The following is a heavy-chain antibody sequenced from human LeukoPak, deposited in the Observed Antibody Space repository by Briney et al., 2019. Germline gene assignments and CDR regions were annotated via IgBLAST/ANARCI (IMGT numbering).Heavy chain of an antibody. V-gene: IGHV4-39*01. D-gene: IGHD5-12*01. CDR3: AQLSGYTYSGYGPTYYYYYYMDV. Sequence: SETLSLTCTISGGSISSSSYYWGWIRQPPGEGLEWIVSIYYSGSTYYNPSLKSRVTISVDTSKNQFSLKLSSVTAADTAVYYCAQLSGYTYSGYGPTYYYYYYMDVWGKGTTVSVSS. J-gene: IGHJ6*03. CDR2: IYYSGST. CDR1: GGSISSSSYY.